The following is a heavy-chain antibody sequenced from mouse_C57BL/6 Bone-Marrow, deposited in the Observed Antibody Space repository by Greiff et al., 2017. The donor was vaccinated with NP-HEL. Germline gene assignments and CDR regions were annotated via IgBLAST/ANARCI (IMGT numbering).Heavy chain of an antibody. V-gene: IGHV5-6*02. J-gene: IGHJ2*01. Sequence: VESGGDFVKPGGSLKLSCAASGFTFSSYGMSWVRQTPDKRLGWVATISSGGSYTYYPDSVKGRFTISRDNTENTLYLQMSSLKSEDTAMYYCARRSPLDYWGQGTTLTVSS. CDR2: ISSGGSYT. CDR1: GFTFSSYG. CDR3: ARRSPLDY.